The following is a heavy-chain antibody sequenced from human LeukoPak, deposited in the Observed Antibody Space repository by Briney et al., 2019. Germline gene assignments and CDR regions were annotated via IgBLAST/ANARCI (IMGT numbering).Heavy chain of an antibody. D-gene: IGHD2-21*01. CDR3: MSVAQGWSLHQ. CDR2: THYSGIT. CDR1: IGSISSRYYY. Sequence: SETLSLTCTFSIGSISSRYYYWARIRQPPGKGLEWIGSTHYSGITYCNPSLKSRVTISVDTSKNQLSLTPTSVTAADPATRYCMSVAQGWSLHQWGRSKLVTVSS. J-gene: IGHJ2*01. V-gene: IGHV4-39*01.